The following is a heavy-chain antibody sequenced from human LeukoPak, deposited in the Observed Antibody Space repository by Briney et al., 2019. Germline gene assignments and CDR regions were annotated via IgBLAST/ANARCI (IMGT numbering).Heavy chain of an antibody. CDR1: GFTFSSDS. Sequence: PGGSLRLSCAAPGFTFSSDSMNWVRQAPGKGLEWVSYSSSSSSTIYYADSVKGRFTISRDNAKNSLYLQMNSLRAEDTAVYYCARGFWSGYYLDAFDIWGQGTMVTVSS. CDR2: SSSSSSTI. CDR3: ARGFWSGYYLDAFDI. V-gene: IGHV3-48*01. D-gene: IGHD3-3*01. J-gene: IGHJ3*02.